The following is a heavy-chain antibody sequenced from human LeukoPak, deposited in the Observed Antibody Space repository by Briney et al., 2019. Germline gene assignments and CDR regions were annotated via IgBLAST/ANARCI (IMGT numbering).Heavy chain of an antibody. CDR3: ARHGRDGYNQIDY. Sequence: SETLSLTCTVSGGSISTYYWSWLRQPPGKGLEWIGYIYYSGSANYNPSLKSRVTISVGTPKNQFSLKLSSVTAADTAVYYCARHGRDGYNQIDYWGQGTLVTVSS. CDR1: GGSISTYY. J-gene: IGHJ4*02. CDR2: IYYSGSA. V-gene: IGHV4-59*08. D-gene: IGHD5-24*01.